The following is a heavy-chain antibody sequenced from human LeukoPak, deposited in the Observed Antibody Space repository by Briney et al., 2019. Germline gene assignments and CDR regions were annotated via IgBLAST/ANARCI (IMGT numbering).Heavy chain of an antibody. V-gene: IGHV5-51*01. J-gene: IGHJ4*02. CDR1: GYSFSTYW. CDR3: ARQGYSSSWSD. Sequence: GESLKTSCEGSGYSFSTYWVAWVRQMPGKGLEWMGIIYPGDSDTKYSPSFQGQVTISADKSISTAYLQWSSLRASDTAIYYCARQGYSSSWSDWGQGTLVTVSS. D-gene: IGHD6-13*01. CDR2: IYPGDSDT.